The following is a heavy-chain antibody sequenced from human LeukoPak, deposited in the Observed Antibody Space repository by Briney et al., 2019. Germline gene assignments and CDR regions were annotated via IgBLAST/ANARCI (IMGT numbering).Heavy chain of an antibody. CDR3: ARRGSGGSSDY. CDR1: GYTFISYG. J-gene: IGHJ4*02. Sequence: ASVKVSCEASGYTFISYGFTWVRQAPGQGLEWMGWISVHNGNTKYAQKLQGRVTMTTDTSTSTAYMELRSLRSDDTAVYYCARRGSGGSSDYWGQGTLVTVSS. CDR2: ISVHNGNT. D-gene: IGHD2-15*01. V-gene: IGHV1-18*04.